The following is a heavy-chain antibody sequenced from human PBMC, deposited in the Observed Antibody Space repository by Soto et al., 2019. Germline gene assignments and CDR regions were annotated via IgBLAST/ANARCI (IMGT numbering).Heavy chain of an antibody. J-gene: IGHJ6*02. CDR2: IYYSGST. V-gene: IGHV4-30-4*01. CDR3: AREPTFVVVVAASNYYGMDV. Sequence: SETLSLTCTVSGGSISSVDYYWSWIRQPPGKGLEWIGYIYYSGSTYYNPSLKSRVTISVDTSKNQFSLKLSSVTAADTAVYYCAREPTFVVVVAASNYYGMDVWGQGTTVTVSS. D-gene: IGHD2-15*01. CDR1: GGSISSVDYY.